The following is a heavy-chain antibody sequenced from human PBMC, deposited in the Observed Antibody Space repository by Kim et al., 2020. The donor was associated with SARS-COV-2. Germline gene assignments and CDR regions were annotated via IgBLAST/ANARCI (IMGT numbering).Heavy chain of an antibody. CDR3: ARGQASSSWYPYYYYGMDV. J-gene: IGHJ6*01. Sequence: SETLSLTCAVYGGSFIGHYWSWIRQPPGKGLEWIGEINHSGSTNYNPSLKSRVTISVDTSKNQFSLKLSSVTAADTAVYYCARGQASSSWYPYYYYGMDV. CDR1: GGSFIGHY. CDR2: INHSGST. D-gene: IGHD6-13*01. V-gene: IGHV4-34*01.